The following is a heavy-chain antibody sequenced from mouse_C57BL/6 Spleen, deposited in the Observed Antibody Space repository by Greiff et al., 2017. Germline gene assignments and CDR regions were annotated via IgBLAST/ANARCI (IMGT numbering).Heavy chain of an antibody. CDR1: GYSITSGYY. D-gene: IGHD2-5*01. CDR2: ISYDGSN. V-gene: IGHV3-6*01. Sequence: ESGPGLVKPSQSLSLTCSVTGYSITSGYYWNWIRKFPGNKLEWMGYISYDGSNNYNPSLKNRISITRDTSKNQFFLKLNSVTTEDTATYYCASGPYYSNLSFDYWGQGTTLTVSS. J-gene: IGHJ2*01. CDR3: ASGPYYSNLSFDY.